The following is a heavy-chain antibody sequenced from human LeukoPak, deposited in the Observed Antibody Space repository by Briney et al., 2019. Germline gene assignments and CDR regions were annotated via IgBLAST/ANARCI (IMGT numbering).Heavy chain of an antibody. V-gene: IGHV3-23*01. CDR2: ISGSGGST. CDR3: AKTRGNWNCFDY. D-gene: IGHD1-20*01. CDR1: GFTFSSYA. Sequence: GGSLRLSCAASGFTFSSYAMSWVRQAPGKGPEWVSAISGSGGSTYYADSVKGRFTISRDNSKNTLYPQMNSLRAEDTAVYYCAKTRGNWNCFDYWGQGTLVTVSS. J-gene: IGHJ4*02.